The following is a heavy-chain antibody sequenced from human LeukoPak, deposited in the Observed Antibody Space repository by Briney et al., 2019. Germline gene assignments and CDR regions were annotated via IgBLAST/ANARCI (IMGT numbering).Heavy chain of an antibody. J-gene: IGHJ4*02. V-gene: IGHV3-48*03. CDR3: ARVGRLQYGDYVAFDY. Sequence: GGSLRLSCAASGFTFSSYGMHWIRQAPGKGLEWVSYISVSGTTMYYADSVKGRFTLSRDNAKNSLYLQMNSLRAEDTAVYYCARVGRLQYGDYVAFDYWGQGALVTVSS. CDR1: GFTFSSYG. CDR2: ISVSGTTM. D-gene: IGHD4-17*01.